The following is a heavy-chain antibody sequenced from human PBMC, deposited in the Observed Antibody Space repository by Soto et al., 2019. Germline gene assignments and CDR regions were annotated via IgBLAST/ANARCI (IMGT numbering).Heavy chain of an antibody. D-gene: IGHD3-10*01. CDR2: IFYTGST. V-gene: IGHV4-31*03. J-gene: IGHJ6*02. Sequence: QVQLQESGPGLVKPSQTLSLTCTVSGGSVSSSTYYWSWIRQHPGNGLEWIGYIFYTGSTYYNPSLTSRVTISLDTSKNQFPLKLSSVTAADTAIYYCARDPLLFGELRGSYVWCQGTTVTVSS. CDR1: GGSVSSSTYY. CDR3: ARDPLLFGELRGSYV.